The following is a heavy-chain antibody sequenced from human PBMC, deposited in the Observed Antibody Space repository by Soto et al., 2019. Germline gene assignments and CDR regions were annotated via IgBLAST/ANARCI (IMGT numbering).Heavy chain of an antibody. V-gene: IGHV1-69*02. D-gene: IGHD3-16*02. Sequence: QVQLVQSGAEVKKPGSSVKVSCKASGGTFSSYTISWVRQAPGQGLEWMGRIIPILGIANYAQKVQGRVTITADKSTSTAYMELSSLRSEDTAVYYCARGGRLGELSPGGYFDYWGQGTLVTVSS. CDR1: GGTFSSYT. CDR2: IIPILGIA. CDR3: ARGGRLGELSPGGYFDY. J-gene: IGHJ4*02.